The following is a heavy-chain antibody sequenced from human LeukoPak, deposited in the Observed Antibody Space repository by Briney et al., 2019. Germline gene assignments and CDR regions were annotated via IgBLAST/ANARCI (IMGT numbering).Heavy chain of an antibody. J-gene: IGHJ4*02. CDR1: GFTFGDNA. V-gene: IGHV3-23*01. CDR2: ISGSGGST. D-gene: IGHD3-22*01. CDR3: AKERRPYDSSGYYYSV. Sequence: GGSLRLSCTASGFTFGDNAMSWVRQAPGKGLEWVSAISGSGGSTYYADSVKGRFTISRDNSKNTLYLQMNSLRAEDTAVYYCAKERRPYDSSGYYYSVWGQGTLVTVSS.